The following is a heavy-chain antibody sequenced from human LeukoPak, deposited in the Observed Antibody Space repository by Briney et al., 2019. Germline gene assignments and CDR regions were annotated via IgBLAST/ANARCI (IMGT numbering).Heavy chain of an antibody. Sequence: SETLSLTCAVYGGSFSGYYWSWIRQPPGKGLEWIGEINHSGSTNYNPSLKSRVTISVDTSKNQFSLKLSSVTAADTAVYYCARGEDRFKRALLRFLERPYYYYMDVWGKGTTVTVSS. D-gene: IGHD3-3*01. CDR2: INHSGST. V-gene: IGHV4-34*01. CDR1: GGSFSGYY. J-gene: IGHJ6*03. CDR3: ARGEDRFKRALLRFLERPYYYYMDV.